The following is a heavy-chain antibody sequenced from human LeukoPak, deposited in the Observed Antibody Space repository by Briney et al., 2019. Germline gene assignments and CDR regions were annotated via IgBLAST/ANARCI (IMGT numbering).Heavy chain of an antibody. J-gene: IGHJ4*02. CDR2: ISSSSSYI. CDR1: GFTFSSYA. V-gene: IGHV3-21*01. Sequence: PGGSLRLSCAASGFTFSSYAMSWVRQAPGKGLEWVSSISSSSSYIYYADSVKGRFTISRDNAKNSLYLQMNGLRAEDTAVYYCARVREYYDSSGPIDYWGQGTLVTVSS. D-gene: IGHD3-22*01. CDR3: ARVREYYDSSGPIDY.